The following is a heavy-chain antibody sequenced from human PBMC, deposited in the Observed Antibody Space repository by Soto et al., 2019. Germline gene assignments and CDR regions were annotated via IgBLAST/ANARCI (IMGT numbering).Heavy chain of an antibody. J-gene: IGHJ4*02. V-gene: IGHV1-3*04. CDR3: AKGSRMWTPDY. CDR2: ISTGNGNT. D-gene: IGHD2-21*01. Sequence: LVKVSCKTSGYTFTDYAIYWVRQAPGQSLEWMGWISTGNGNTKFSQKFQGRVTITRDTSATTAYMELISLRSEDTAVYYCAKGSRMWTPDYWGQGTLVTVSS. CDR1: GYTFTDYA.